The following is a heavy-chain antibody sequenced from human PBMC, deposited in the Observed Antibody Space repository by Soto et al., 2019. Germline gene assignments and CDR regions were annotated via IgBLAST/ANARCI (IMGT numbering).Heavy chain of an antibody. V-gene: IGHV4-59*12. CDR3: ARGTYNTRSGYDFGYYYYYMAV. J-gene: IGHJ6*03. CDR1: GGSISSSD. CDR2: IYYSGST. Sequence: SETLSLTCTVSGGSISSSDCTLIRQPPGKGLERNGYIYYSGSTYYNPSLKSRVTISVDTSKNQFSLKLSSVTAADTAVYYCARGTYNTRSGYDFGYYYYYMAVWGKGTTVTVSS. D-gene: IGHD5-12*01.